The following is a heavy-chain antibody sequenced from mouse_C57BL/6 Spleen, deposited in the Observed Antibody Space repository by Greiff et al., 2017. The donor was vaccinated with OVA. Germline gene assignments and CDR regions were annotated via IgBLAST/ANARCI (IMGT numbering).Heavy chain of an antibody. D-gene: IGHD2-3*01. V-gene: IGHV5-9-1*02. Sequence: EVQVVESGEGLVKPGGSLKLSCAASGFTFSSYSMSWVRQTPEKRLEWVAYISRGGDYIYYADTVKGRFTISRDNARNTLYLQLSSLKSEDTAMYYCTRDDGYWYFDVWGTGTTVTVSS. CDR1: GFTFSSYS. CDR3: TRDDGYWYFDV. J-gene: IGHJ1*03. CDR2: ISRGGDYI.